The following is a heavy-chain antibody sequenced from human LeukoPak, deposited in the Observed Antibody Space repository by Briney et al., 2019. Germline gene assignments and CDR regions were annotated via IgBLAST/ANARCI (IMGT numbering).Heavy chain of an antibody. Sequence: GGSLRLSCAASEFTVSSNCMSWVRQASGKGLEWVSVIYNSGSTYYADSVKGRFTISRDKSKNTLHLQMNSLRAEDTAVYYCVRQGWRYCSGGSCLPGAFDIWGQGTMVTVSS. V-gene: IGHV3-66*04. CDR2: IYNSGST. D-gene: IGHD2-15*01. J-gene: IGHJ3*02. CDR1: EFTVSSNC. CDR3: VRQGWRYCSGGSCLPGAFDI.